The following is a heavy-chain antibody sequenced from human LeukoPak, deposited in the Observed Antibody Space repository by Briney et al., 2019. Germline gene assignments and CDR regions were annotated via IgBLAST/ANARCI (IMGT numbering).Heavy chain of an antibody. CDR2: ISNTETGRTT. J-gene: IGHJ4*02. Sequence: GGSLRLSCAASGFSFSDFYMDWVRQAPGKGLEWVGRISNTETGRTTDFAASVKGRFTISRDDSKRTLYLHMNSLKNEDTAVYYCARGVQRYFDWYPGFDFWGQGILVTVSS. CDR1: GFSFSDFY. CDR3: ARGVQRYFDWYPGFDF. V-gene: IGHV3-72*01. D-gene: IGHD3-9*01.